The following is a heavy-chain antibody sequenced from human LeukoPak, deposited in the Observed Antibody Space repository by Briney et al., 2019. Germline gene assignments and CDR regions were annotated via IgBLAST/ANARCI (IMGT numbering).Heavy chain of an antibody. CDR3: ARMEVA. CDR1: GFTFTSSW. D-gene: IGHD3-3*01. CDR2: ISSDGITT. V-gene: IGHV3-74*01. J-gene: IGHJ3*01. Sequence: GRCLRLSCAVSGFTFTSSWIHWVSHLPGKGLVWVSRISSDGITTNYADSVKGRFTVSRDNAKNTVYLQMNGLRAEDTAVYYCARMEVAWGQGTIVTVSS.